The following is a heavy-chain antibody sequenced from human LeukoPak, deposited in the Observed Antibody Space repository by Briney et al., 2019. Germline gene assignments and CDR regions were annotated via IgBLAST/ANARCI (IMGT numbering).Heavy chain of an antibody. J-gene: IGHJ4*02. Sequence: SSETLSLTCTVSDGSISSSSYYWGWIRQPPGKGPEWIGSIYYSGSTYYNPSLKSRVTISVDTSKNQFSLKLSSVTAADTAVYYCARTIGYRRQSSFDYWGQGTLVTVPS. CDR3: ARTIGYRRQSSFDY. D-gene: IGHD5-18*01. CDR1: DGSISSSSYY. V-gene: IGHV4-39*01. CDR2: IYYSGST.